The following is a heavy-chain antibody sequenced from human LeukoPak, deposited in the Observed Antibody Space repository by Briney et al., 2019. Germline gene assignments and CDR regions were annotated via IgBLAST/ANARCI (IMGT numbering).Heavy chain of an antibody. J-gene: IGHJ4*02. CDR2: ISYDGSNK. CDR1: GFTFSSYG. V-gene: IGHV3-30*03. CDR3: ARDGGTDYSFDY. Sequence: GGSLRLSCAASGFTFSSYGMHWVRQAPGKGLEWVAVISYDGSNKYYADSVKGRFTISRDNSKNTLYLQVNSLRAEDTAVYYCARDGGTDYSFDYWGLGTLVTVSS. D-gene: IGHD3-10*01.